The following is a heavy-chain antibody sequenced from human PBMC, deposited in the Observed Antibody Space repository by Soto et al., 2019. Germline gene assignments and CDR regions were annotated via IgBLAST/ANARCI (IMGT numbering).Heavy chain of an antibody. CDR2: IHPSNSYT. CDR1: GYRVTSYW. Sequence: GECLEIPCKGSGYRVTSYWVSWVRRLPGRRLEWMRRIHPSNSYTHRSPSFHGHVTISADNPISTAYLQWSQMRASATAIYYCAFFDTSFDFDFWGQGTLVTVSS. V-gene: IGHV5-10-1*01. J-gene: IGHJ4*02. CDR3: AFFDTSFDFDF.